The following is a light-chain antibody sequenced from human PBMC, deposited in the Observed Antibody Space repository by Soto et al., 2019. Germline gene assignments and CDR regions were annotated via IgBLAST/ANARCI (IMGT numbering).Light chain of an antibody. CDR3: QHFGTSPPFT. J-gene: IGKJ3*01. CDR2: GAS. Sequence: EIVLTQSPGTLSLSPGERATLSCRTSQSISSNYMVWYQQKAGQAPRLLIHGASRRATGIPDRFTGSGSGTDFTLTISRLEPEDFAVYYCQHFGTSPPFTFGPGT. V-gene: IGKV3-20*01. CDR1: QSISSNY.